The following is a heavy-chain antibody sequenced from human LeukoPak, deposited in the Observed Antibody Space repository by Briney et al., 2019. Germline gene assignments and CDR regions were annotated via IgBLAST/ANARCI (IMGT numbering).Heavy chain of an antibody. Sequence: SETLSLTCAVYGGSFSGYYWSWIRQPPGKGLEWIGEINHSGSTNYNPSLKSRVTISVDTSKNQFSLKLSSVTAADTAVYYCAREKPYYDILTGYYWGLYIDYWGQGTLVTVSP. CDR2: INHSGST. CDR3: AREKPYYDILTGYYWGLYIDY. CDR1: GGSFSGYY. D-gene: IGHD3-9*01. J-gene: IGHJ4*02. V-gene: IGHV4-34*01.